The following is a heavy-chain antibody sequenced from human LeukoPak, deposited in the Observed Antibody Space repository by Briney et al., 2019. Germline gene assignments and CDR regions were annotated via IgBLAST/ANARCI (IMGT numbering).Heavy chain of an antibody. Sequence: GGSLRLSCAASGFTFSNYAMSCVRQAPGKGLEWVSAISGSGGSTYYADSVKGRVTISRDNSKNTLYLQVNSLRVEDTAVYYCAKDRLGAMMYFDFWGQGTLVTVSS. CDR2: ISGSGGST. CDR3: AKDRLGAMMYFDF. J-gene: IGHJ4*02. D-gene: IGHD1-26*01. CDR1: GFTFSNYA. V-gene: IGHV3-23*01.